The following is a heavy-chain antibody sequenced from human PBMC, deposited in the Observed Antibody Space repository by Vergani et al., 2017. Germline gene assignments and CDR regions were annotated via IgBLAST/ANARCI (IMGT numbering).Heavy chain of an antibody. CDR1: GFTFSDYY. J-gene: IGHJ6*03. D-gene: IGHD6-13*01. CDR2: ISSSGSTI. Sequence: QVQLVESGGGVVQPGRSLRLSCAASGFTFSDYYMSWIRQAPGKGLEWVSYISSSGSTIYYADSVKGRFTISRDNAKNSLYLQMNSLRAEDTAVYYCARVAAAAGKVLYYYYYMDVWGKGTTVTVSS. CDR3: ARVAAAAGKVLYYYYYMDV. V-gene: IGHV3-11*01.